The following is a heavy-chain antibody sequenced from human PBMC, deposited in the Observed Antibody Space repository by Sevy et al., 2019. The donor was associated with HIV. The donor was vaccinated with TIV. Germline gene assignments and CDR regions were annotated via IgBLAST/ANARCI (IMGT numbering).Heavy chain of an antibody. J-gene: IGHJ6*02. CDR1: GFTFSRYS. D-gene: IGHD3-10*01. CDR3: ARDRDGSGSSGGYGMDV. Sequence: GGSLRLSCVDSGFTFSRYSMNWVRQAPGKGLEWVSSISSSSSYKYYADSVKGRFTISRDNAKKSLYLQMNSLRAEDTAVYYCARDRDGSGSSGGYGMDVWSQGTTVTVSS. V-gene: IGHV3-21*01. CDR2: ISSSSSYK.